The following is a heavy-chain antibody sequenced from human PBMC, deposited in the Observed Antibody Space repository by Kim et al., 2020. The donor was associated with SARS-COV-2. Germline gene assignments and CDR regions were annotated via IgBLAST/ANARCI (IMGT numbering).Heavy chain of an antibody. CDR3: ASQRRNYYYYYDGMDV. J-gene: IGHJ6*02. D-gene: IGHD1-7*01. Sequence: SLERRVTIAVDTSKNQFSLKLSSVTAADTAVYYCASQRRNYYYYYDGMDVWGQGTTVTVSS. V-gene: IGHV4-39*01.